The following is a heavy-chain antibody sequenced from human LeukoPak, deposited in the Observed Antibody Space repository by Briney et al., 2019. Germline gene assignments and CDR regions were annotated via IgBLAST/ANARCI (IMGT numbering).Heavy chain of an antibody. CDR2: MNPNRGNT. CDR1: GYTFTSYD. J-gene: IGHJ6*02. Sequence: ASVKVSCKASGYTFTSYDINWVRQATGQGLEWMGWMNPNRGNTGYAQKFQGRVTMTRNTSISTAYMELSSLRSEDTAVYYCARGYVVYYYYYGMDVWGQGTTVTVSS. CDR3: ARGYVVYYYYYGMDV. D-gene: IGHD2-15*01. V-gene: IGHV1-8*01.